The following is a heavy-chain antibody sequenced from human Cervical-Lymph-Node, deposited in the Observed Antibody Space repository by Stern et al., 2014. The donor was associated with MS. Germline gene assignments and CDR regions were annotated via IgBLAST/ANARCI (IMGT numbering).Heavy chain of an antibody. Sequence: EVQLVESGGGLVQPGGSLRLSCAASGFTFSSYAMHWVRQAPGKGLEWVSAISGSGGSTYYADSVKGRFTISRDNSKNTLYLQMNSLRAEDTAIYYCAKRGYCSSTSCYFDYWGQGTLVTVSS. J-gene: IGHJ4*02. D-gene: IGHD2-2*01. CDR2: ISGSGGST. V-gene: IGHV3-23*04. CDR3: AKRGYCSSTSCYFDY. CDR1: GFTFSSYA.